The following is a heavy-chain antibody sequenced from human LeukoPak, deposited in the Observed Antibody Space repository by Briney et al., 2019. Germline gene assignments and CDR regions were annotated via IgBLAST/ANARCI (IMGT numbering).Heavy chain of an antibody. D-gene: IGHD3-22*01. V-gene: IGHV4-38-2*02. J-gene: IGHJ4*02. Sequence: SETLSLTCTVSGYSISSGYYWGWIRQPPGKGLEWIGSIYHSGSTYYDPSLKSRVTISVDTSKNQFSLKLSSVTPADTAVYYCARTDYYCDSSGYYPYYFDYWGQGTLVTF. CDR1: GYSISSGYY. CDR3: ARTDYYCDSSGYYPYYFDY. CDR2: IYHSGST.